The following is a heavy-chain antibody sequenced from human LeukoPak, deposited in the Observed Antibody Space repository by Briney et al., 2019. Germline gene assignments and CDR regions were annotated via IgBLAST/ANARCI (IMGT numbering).Heavy chain of an antibody. D-gene: IGHD6-6*01. CDR2: ISSSGSTI. J-gene: IGHJ4*02. CDR1: GFTFSSYE. CDR3: AKAGSRYSSSEYHDY. Sequence: GGSLRLSCAASGFTFSSYEMNWVRQAPGKGLEWVSYISSSGSTIYYADSVKGRFTISRDNSKNTLYLQMNSLRAEDTAVYYCAKAGSRYSSSEYHDYWGQGTLVTVSS. V-gene: IGHV3-48*03.